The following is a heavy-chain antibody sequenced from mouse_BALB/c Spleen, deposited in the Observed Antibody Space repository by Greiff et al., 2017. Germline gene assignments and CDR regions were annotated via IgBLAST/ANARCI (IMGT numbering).Heavy chain of an antibody. CDR3: ARLGWGNPYAMDY. CDR2: ISYSGST. D-gene: IGHD2-1*01. CDR1: GDSITSGY. V-gene: IGHV3-8*02. J-gene: IGHJ4*01. Sequence: EVKLVESGPSLVKPSQTLSLTCSVTGDSITSGYWNWIRKFPGNKLEYMGYISYSGSTYYNPSLKSRISITRDTSKNQYYLQLNSVTTEDTATYYCARLGWGNPYAMDYWGQGTSVTVSS.